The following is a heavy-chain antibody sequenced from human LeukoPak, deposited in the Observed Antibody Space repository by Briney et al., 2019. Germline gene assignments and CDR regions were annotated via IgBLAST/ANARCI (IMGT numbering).Heavy chain of an antibody. Sequence: SGTLSLTCAVYGGSFSGYYWSWIRQPPGKGLEWIGEIYHSGSTNYNPSLKSRVTISVDKSKTQFSLKLSSVTAADTAVYYCARDNWEPRYAFDIWGQGTMVTVSS. CDR2: IYHSGST. J-gene: IGHJ3*02. V-gene: IGHV4-34*01. CDR1: GGSFSGYY. D-gene: IGHD1-20*01. CDR3: ARDNWEPRYAFDI.